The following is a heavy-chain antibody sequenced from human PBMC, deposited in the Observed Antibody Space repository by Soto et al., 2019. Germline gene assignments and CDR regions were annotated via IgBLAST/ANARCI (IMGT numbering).Heavy chain of an antibody. CDR3: ARDPYYDFWSGYYVD. J-gene: IGHJ4*02. CDR1: GYTFTSYG. D-gene: IGHD3-3*01. V-gene: IGHV1-18*01. CDR2: ISAYNGNT. Sequence: ASVKVSCKASGYTFTSYGISWVRQAPGQGLERMGWISAYNGNTNYAQKLQGRVTMTTDTSTSTAYMELRSLRSDDTAVYYCARDPYYDFWSGYYVDWGQGTLVTVSS.